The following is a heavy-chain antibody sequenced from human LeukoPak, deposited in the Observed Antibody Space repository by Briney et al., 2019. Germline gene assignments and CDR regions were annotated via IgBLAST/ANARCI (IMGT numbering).Heavy chain of an antibody. CDR1: GFTFSSYE. V-gene: IGHV3-48*03. CDR3: AKDLPFGYYYDSTDGTAFDI. J-gene: IGHJ3*02. CDR2: ISSSGSTI. Sequence: GGSLRLSCAASGFTFSSYEMNWVRQAPGKGLEWVSYISSSGSTIYYADSVKGRFTISRDNAKNSLYLQMNSLRAEDTAVYYCAKDLPFGYYYDSTDGTAFDIWGQGTMVTVSS. D-gene: IGHD3-22*01.